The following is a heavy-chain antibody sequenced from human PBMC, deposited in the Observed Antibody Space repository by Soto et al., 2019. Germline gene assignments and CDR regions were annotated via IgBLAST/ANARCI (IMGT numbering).Heavy chain of an antibody. J-gene: IGHJ4*02. V-gene: IGHV5-10-1*01. CDR3: AKLGVNYYVSSGPDF. CDR2: IDPSDSYT. CDR1: GYSFTSYW. D-gene: IGHD3-22*01. Sequence: PGESLKISCKGSGYSFTSYWISWVRQMPGKGLEWMGRIDPSDSYTNYSPSFQGHVTISADKSISTAYLQWSSLKASDTAMYYCAKLGVNYYVSSGPDFWGQGTLVTVSS.